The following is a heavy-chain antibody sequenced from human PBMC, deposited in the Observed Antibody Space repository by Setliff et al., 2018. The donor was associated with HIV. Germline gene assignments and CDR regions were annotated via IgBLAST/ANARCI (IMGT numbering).Heavy chain of an antibody. D-gene: IGHD3-22*01. CDR2: IYYSGST. CDR3: ARENYYDQKGAFDI. V-gene: IGHV4-59*01. J-gene: IGHJ3*02. Sequence: PSETLSLTCTVSGGSISYYYWSWIRQPPGKGLEWIGCIYYSGSTNYNPSLKSRVTMSLDTSKNQFSLKLTSVTAADTAVYYCARENYYDQKGAFDIWGQGTMVTVSS. CDR1: GGSISYYY.